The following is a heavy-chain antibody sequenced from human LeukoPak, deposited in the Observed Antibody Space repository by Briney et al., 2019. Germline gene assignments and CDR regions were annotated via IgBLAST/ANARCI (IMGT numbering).Heavy chain of an antibody. Sequence: PSQTLSLTFTVSGGSISSDKYSWTWIRQPLGKGLEWIGYIYYSGSTNYNPSLKSRVTISVDTSKNQFSLKLSSVTAADTAVYYCARVYSGSYWLIDYWGQGTLVTVSS. CDR3: ARVYSGSYWLIDY. J-gene: IGHJ4*02. CDR1: GGSISSDKYS. CDR2: IYYSGST. V-gene: IGHV4-61*01. D-gene: IGHD1-26*01.